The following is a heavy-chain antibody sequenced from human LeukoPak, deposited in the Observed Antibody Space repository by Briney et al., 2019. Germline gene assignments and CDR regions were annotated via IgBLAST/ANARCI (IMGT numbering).Heavy chain of an antibody. V-gene: IGHV3-53*01. CDR1: GFTVSSNY. D-gene: IGHD3-22*01. J-gene: IGHJ4*02. CDR3: AREDYYDSSGYYYED. Sequence: PGGSLRLSCAASGFTVSSNYMSWVRQAPGKGLEWVSVIYSGRSTYYVDSVKGRFTISRDNSKNTLYLQMNSLRAEDTAVYYCAREDYYDSSGYYYEDWGQGTLVTVSS. CDR2: IYSGRST.